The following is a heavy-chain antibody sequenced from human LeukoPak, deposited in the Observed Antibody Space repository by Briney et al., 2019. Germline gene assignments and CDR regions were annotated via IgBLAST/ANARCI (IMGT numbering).Heavy chain of an antibody. V-gene: IGHV1-46*01. CDR3: ARGFHSSGWLNWFDP. Sequence: WASVKVSCKASGYTFTSYYMHWVRQAPGQGLEWMGIINPSGGSTSYAQKFQGRVTMTRDMSTSTVYMELSSLRSEDTAVYYCARGFHSSGWLNWFDPWGRGTLVTVSS. CDR2: INPSGGST. D-gene: IGHD6-19*01. J-gene: IGHJ5*02. CDR1: GYTFTSYY.